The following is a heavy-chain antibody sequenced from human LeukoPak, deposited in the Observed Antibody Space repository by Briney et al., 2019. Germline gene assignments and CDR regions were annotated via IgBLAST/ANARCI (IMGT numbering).Heavy chain of an antibody. Sequence: SETLSLTCAVYGGSFSGYYWSWNRQPPGKGLEWIGEINHSGSTNYNPSLKSRVTISVDTSKNQFSLKLSSVTAADTAVYYCASSRRRFDPWGQGTLVTVSS. CDR3: ASSRRRFDP. J-gene: IGHJ5*02. CDR1: GGSFSGYY. V-gene: IGHV4-34*01. CDR2: INHSGST.